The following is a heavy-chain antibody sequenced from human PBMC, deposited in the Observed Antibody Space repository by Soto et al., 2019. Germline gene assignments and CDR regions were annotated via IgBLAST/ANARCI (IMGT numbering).Heavy chain of an antibody. Sequence: QVQLVQSGAGLKTLGPSVRASGRLSGTPSATLGVTGCGRSPGKGLEWMGGTTPNLGTRDYAQKFQGRMTITSDESTTTSYMELNSLTSDDTAVYYCAAGDSSDTGDHWGQGTLVTVSS. V-gene: IGHV1-69*01. CDR1: GTPSATLG. D-gene: IGHD5-18*01. CDR2: TTPNLGTR. CDR3: AAGDSSDTGDH. J-gene: IGHJ4*02.